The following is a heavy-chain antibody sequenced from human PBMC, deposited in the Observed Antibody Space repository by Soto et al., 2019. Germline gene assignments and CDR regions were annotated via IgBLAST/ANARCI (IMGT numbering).Heavy chain of an antibody. J-gene: IGHJ6*02. CDR2: INPNSGGT. CDR1: GYTFTGYY. V-gene: IGHV1-2*02. CDR3: ARDLARFLEWLSPYYYGMDV. Sequence: ASVKVSCKASGYTFTGYYMHWVRQAPGQGLEWMGWINPNSGGTNYAQKFQGRVTMTRDTSISTAYMELSRLRSDDTAVYYCARDLARFLEWLSPYYYGMDVWGQGTTVTVSS. D-gene: IGHD3-3*01.